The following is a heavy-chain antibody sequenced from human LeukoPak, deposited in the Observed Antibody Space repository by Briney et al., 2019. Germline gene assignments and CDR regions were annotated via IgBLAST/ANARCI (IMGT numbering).Heavy chain of an antibody. J-gene: IGHJ4*02. CDR1: GFTFSSYA. Sequence: PGGSLRLSCAASGFTFSSYAMSWVRQAPGKGLEWVSAISGSGGSTYYADSVKGRFTISRDNSKNTLYLQMNSLRAEDTAVYYCAKDGRRAGRGYSYGLFDYWGQGTLVTVSS. CDR3: AKDGRRAGRGYSYGLFDY. D-gene: IGHD5-18*01. V-gene: IGHV3-23*01. CDR2: ISGSGGST.